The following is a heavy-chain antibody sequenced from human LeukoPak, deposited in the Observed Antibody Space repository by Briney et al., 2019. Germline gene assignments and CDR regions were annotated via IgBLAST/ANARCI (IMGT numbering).Heavy chain of an antibody. J-gene: IGHJ4*02. CDR2: IYYSGST. CDR1: SGSISSSSYY. V-gene: IGHV4-39*07. Sequence: AETLSLTCTVSSGSISSSSYYWGWILQPPGKGLEWIGSIYYSGSTYYNPSLKSRVTISVDTSKNQFSLKLSSVTAADTAVYYCAREPLDWNPDYWGQGTLVTVSS. D-gene: IGHD1-1*01. CDR3: AREPLDWNPDY.